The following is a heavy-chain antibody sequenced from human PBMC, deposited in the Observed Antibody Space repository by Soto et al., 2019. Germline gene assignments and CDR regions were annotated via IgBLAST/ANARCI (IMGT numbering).Heavy chain of an antibody. V-gene: IGHV3-23*01. Sequence: GGSLRLSCTASGFNLVDYATTWVRQAPGKGLEWVSTISGSGGSTFYADSVKGRFTISTDTYTNTLYLQMNSLRDEDTAVYYCAPEMNSRWFSLDPWGQGNLVTVSS. CDR3: APEMNSRWFSLDP. CDR2: ISGSGGST. J-gene: IGHJ5*02. D-gene: IGHD3-10*01. CDR1: GFNLVDYA.